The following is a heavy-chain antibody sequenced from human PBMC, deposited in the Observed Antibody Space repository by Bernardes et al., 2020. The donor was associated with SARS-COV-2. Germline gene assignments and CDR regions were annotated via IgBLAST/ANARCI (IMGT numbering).Heavy chain of an antibody. V-gene: IGHV4-59*01. J-gene: IGHJ4*02. CDR1: GGSISAYY. Sequence: SETLYLTCSVSGGSISAYYWSWFRQPPGKGLEWIGYLYYTGSTNYNPSLQSRVTISVDTSKNQFSLKLSTVTAADTAVDYCARGFDYWGQGILVTVSS. CDR3: ARGFDY. CDR2: LYYTGST.